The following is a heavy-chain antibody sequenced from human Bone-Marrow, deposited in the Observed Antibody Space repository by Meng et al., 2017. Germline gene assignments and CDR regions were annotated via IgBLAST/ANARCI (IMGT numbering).Heavy chain of an antibody. CDR2: IWYDGSNK. V-gene: IGHV3-33*08. CDR3: ARDANHYLDY. CDR1: GFTFSSYV. J-gene: IGHJ4*02. Sequence: VQLLESGGGLVQPGGSLRLTCAVSGFTFSSYVMSWVRQAPGKGLEWVAVIWYDGSNKYYGDFVKGRFTISRDYSKNMLYLQMNSLRAEDTAVYYCARDANHYLDYWGQGTLVTVSS.